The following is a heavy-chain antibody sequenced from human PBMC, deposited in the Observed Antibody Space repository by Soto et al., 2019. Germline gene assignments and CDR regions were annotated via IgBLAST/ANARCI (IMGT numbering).Heavy chain of an antibody. Sequence: QPVVSLRLSCAASGFTFSTHAMSWVRQAPGKGLEWVSSISSGGTTTFYAASVEGRFTISRDKSKNTLYLQMNSLRADDTAVYYCAREGGAIGGWFGRKFEAWGQGTQVTVSS. CDR2: ISSGGTTT. D-gene: IGHD6-19*01. V-gene: IGHV3-23*01. J-gene: IGHJ5*02. CDR3: AREGGAIGGWFGRKFEA. CDR1: GFTFSTHA.